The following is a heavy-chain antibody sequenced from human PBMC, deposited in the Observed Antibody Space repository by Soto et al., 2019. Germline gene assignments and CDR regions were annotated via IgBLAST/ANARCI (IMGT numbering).Heavy chain of an antibody. CDR1: GFTFRNYP. V-gene: IGHV3-23*01. Sequence: EVQLLESGGGLVQPGGSLRLSCAASGFTFRNYPMTWVRQAPGKGLDWVSTISGSGVDTYYPDSVKGRVTISRDNSKNTLYLQINSLRVEDTAVYYCAKGGLLPRANRWFCGQGTLVTVSS. CDR3: AKGGLLPRANRWF. CDR2: ISGSGVDT. J-gene: IGHJ4*02. D-gene: IGHD2-2*01.